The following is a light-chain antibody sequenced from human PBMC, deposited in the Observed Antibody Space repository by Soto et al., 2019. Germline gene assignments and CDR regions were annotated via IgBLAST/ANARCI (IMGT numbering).Light chain of an antibody. Sequence: EIVLTQSPATLSLSPGDRATLSCRASQSVSSYLAWYQQKPGQAPRLLIYDASNRATGIPARFSGSGSGTDFTLTISSLEPEDFAVYYCQQRSNWPWTFGQGT. CDR2: DAS. V-gene: IGKV3-11*01. J-gene: IGKJ1*01. CDR3: QQRSNWPWT. CDR1: QSVSSY.